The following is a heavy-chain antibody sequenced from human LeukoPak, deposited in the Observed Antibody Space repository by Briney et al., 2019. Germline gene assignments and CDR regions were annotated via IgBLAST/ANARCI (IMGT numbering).Heavy chain of an antibody. CDR3: ASLIYDSSGYYFDK. CDR1: GGSISSYH. J-gene: IGHJ4*02. V-gene: IGHV4-59*08. Sequence: SETLSLTCTVSGGSISSYHWSWIRQSPGKRLEWMGYIKYSGSTNRNPSLKSRVTISVDTSKNQFSLKLSSVTAADTAVYYCASLIYDSSGYYFDKWGQGTLVTVSS. D-gene: IGHD3-22*01. CDR2: IKYSGST.